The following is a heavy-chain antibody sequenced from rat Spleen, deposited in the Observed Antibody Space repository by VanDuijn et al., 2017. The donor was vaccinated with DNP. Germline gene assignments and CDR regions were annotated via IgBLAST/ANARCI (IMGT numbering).Heavy chain of an antibody. J-gene: IGHJ3*01. CDR3: ATSSYFGYDYGFAY. V-gene: IGHV5S10*01. CDR2: IIYDGSST. Sequence: EVQLVESGGGLVQPGNSLKLSCAASGFTFSDYAMAWVRQSPKKGLEWVATIIYDGSSTYCRDSVRGRFTISRDYARSTLYLQMDSLRSEDTATYYCATSSYFGYDYGFAYWGQGTLVTVSS. D-gene: IGHD1-7*01. CDR1: GFTFSDYA.